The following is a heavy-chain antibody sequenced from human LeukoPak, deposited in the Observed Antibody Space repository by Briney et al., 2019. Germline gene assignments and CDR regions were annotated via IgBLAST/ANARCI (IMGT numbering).Heavy chain of an antibody. CDR1: GGSFSAYY. Sequence: PSETLSLTCAVYGGSFSAYYWSWVRQPPGKGLEWIGYIYYSGSTNYNPSLKSRVTISVATSKNQFSLKLSSVTAADTAVYYCASSSYCSSTSCPDAFDIWGQGTMVTVSS. V-gene: IGHV4-59*01. CDR2: IYYSGST. D-gene: IGHD2-2*01. J-gene: IGHJ3*02. CDR3: ASSSYCSSTSCPDAFDI.